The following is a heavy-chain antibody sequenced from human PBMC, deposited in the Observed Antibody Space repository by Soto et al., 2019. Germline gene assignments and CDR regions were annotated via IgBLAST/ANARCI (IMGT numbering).Heavy chain of an antibody. D-gene: IGHD4-17*01. V-gene: IGHV1-69*02. J-gene: IGHJ4*02. CDR1: GGTFSSYT. Sequence: SVKVSCKASGGTFSSYTISWVRQAPGQGLEWMGRIIPILGIANYAQKFQGRVTITADKSTSTAYMELSSLRSEDTAVYYCARGDPGDSPYYFDCWGEGPLVTASS. CDR2: IIPILGIA. CDR3: ARGDPGDSPYYFDC.